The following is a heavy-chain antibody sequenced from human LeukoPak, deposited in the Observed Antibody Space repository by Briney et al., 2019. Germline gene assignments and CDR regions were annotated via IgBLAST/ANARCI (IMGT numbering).Heavy chain of an antibody. CDR1: GYTFTSYA. CDR3: ARVYSGYAYYFDY. V-gene: IGHV1-2*02. CDR2: INPNSGGT. J-gene: IGHJ4*02. Sequence: ASVKVSCKASGYTFTSYAMHWVRQAPGQGLEWMGWINPNSGGTNYAQKFQGRVTMTRDTSISTAYMELSRLRSDDTAVYYCARVYSGYAYYFDYWGQGTLVTVSS. D-gene: IGHD5-12*01.